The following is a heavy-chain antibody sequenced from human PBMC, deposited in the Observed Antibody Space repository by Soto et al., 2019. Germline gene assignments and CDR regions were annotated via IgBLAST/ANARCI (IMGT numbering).Heavy chain of an antibody. CDR1: GGSIGSYH. V-gene: IGHV4-59*01. D-gene: IGHD1-1*01. J-gene: IGHJ6*02. Sequence: SETLSLTCTVSGGSIGSYHWSWVRQPPGKGLEWIASVYYTGTTNYNPSLGSRVTISIDAPENQISLKLTSLRPDDTGVYYCARVNPGNNLYYYYGLDVWGQGTSVTVSS. CDR2: VYYTGTT. CDR3: ARVNPGNNLYYYYGLDV.